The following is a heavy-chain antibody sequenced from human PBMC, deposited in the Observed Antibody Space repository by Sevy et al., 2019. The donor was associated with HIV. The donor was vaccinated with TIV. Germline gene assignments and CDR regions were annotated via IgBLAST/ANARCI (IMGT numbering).Heavy chain of an antibody. CDR3: AKDWGYCSSTSCYVGAFDI. Sequence: GGSLRLSCAASGFTFSSYGMHWVRQAPGKGLEWVAVIWYDRSNKYYADSVKGRFTISRDNSKNTLYLQMNSLRAEDTAVYYCAKDWGYCSSTSCYVGAFDIWGQGTMVTVSS. V-gene: IGHV3-33*06. J-gene: IGHJ3*02. CDR2: IWYDRSNK. CDR1: GFTFSSYG. D-gene: IGHD2-2*01.